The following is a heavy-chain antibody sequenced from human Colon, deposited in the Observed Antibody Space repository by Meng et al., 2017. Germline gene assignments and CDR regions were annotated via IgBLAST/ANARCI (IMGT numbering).Heavy chain of an antibody. Sequence: GESLKISCAASGFTFSSYEMNWVRQAPGKGLEWVSYISSSGSTIYYADSVKGRFTISRDNAKNSLYLQMNSLRAEDTAVYYCARVSVNYDFWSGYYNYFDYWGQGTLVTVSS. CDR3: ARVSVNYDFWSGYYNYFDY. CDR1: GFTFSSYE. V-gene: IGHV3-48*03. CDR2: ISSSGSTI. J-gene: IGHJ4*02. D-gene: IGHD3-3*01.